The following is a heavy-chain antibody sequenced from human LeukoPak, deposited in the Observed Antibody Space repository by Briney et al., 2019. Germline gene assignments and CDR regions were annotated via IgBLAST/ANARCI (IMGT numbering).Heavy chain of an antibody. CDR3: AKDLFDYVWGSYRPTPFDY. D-gene: IGHD3-16*02. CDR1: GFTFSSYA. Sequence: GGSLRLSCAASGFTFSSYAMSWVRQAPGKGLGWVSAISGSGGSTYYADSVKGRFTISRDNSKNTLYLQMNSLRAEDTAVYYCAKDLFDYVWGSYRPTPFDYWGQGTLVTVSS. V-gene: IGHV3-23*01. CDR2: ISGSGGST. J-gene: IGHJ4*02.